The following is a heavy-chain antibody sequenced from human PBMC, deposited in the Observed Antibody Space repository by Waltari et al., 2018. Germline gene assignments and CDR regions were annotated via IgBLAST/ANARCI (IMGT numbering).Heavy chain of an antibody. CDR2: MNPNSGNT. CDR3: ARGILIAARDWFDP. J-gene: IGHJ5*02. CDR1: GYTFTSYD. D-gene: IGHD6-6*01. Sequence: QVQLVQSGAEVKKPGASVKVSCKASGYTFTSYDINWVRQATGQGLEWMGWMNPNSGNTGYAQKFQGRVTMTRKTSISTAYMELSSMRSEDTAVYYCARGILIAARDWFDPWGQGTLVTVSS. V-gene: IGHV1-8*01.